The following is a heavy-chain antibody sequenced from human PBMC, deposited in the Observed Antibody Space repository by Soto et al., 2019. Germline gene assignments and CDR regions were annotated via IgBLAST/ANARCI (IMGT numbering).Heavy chain of an antibody. Sequence: PGGSLRLSCAASGFTFSSYEMNWVRQAPGKGLEWVSYISSSGSTIYYADSVKGRFTISRDNAKNSLYLQMNSLRAEDTAVYYCARVGSSGWSLGYFQHWGQGTLVTVSS. CDR1: GFTFSSYE. CDR2: ISSSGSTI. V-gene: IGHV3-48*03. J-gene: IGHJ1*01. CDR3: ARVGSSGWSLGYFQH. D-gene: IGHD6-19*01.